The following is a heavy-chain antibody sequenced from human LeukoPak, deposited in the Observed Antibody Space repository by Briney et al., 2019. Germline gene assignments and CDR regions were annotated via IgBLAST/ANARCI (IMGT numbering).Heavy chain of an antibody. Sequence: PSETLSLTCTVSGVSIRSYYWSWIRQPPGKGLEWIGYIYTGGSTNSNPSLKSRVTTSVDTSKNQFSLKLTSLTAADTAVYYCASSRDGYSYYYFDSWGQGTLVTVSS. J-gene: IGHJ4*02. D-gene: IGHD5-24*01. V-gene: IGHV4-4*09. CDR1: GVSIRSYY. CDR2: IYTGGST. CDR3: ASSRDGYSYYYFDS.